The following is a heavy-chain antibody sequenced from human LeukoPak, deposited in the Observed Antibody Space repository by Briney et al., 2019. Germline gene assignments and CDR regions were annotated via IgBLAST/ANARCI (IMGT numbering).Heavy chain of an antibody. V-gene: IGHV3-48*03. J-gene: IGHJ4*02. Sequence: GGSLRLSCAASGFTFIIYEIHWVRQTPGKGLEGVSYISSSGSTIYYADSVKGRFTISRDNAKNSLYLQMNSLRAEDTAVYYCARRGVMNYFDYWGQGTLVTVSS. CDR2: ISSSGSTI. CDR1: GFTFIIYE. D-gene: IGHD3-16*01. CDR3: ARRGVMNYFDY.